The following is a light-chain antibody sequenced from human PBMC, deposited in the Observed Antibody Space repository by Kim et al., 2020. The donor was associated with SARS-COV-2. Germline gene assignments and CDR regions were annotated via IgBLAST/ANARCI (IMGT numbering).Light chain of an antibody. Sequence: EIVLTQSPATLSLSPGERATLSCRVSRSVSSYLAWYQQKPGQAPRLLIYDASNRATGIPARFSGSESGTDFTLTISSLEPEDFAVYYCQQRSNWPPYTFGQGTKLEI. CDR1: RSVSSY. V-gene: IGKV3-11*01. CDR2: DAS. CDR3: QQRSNWPPYT. J-gene: IGKJ2*01.